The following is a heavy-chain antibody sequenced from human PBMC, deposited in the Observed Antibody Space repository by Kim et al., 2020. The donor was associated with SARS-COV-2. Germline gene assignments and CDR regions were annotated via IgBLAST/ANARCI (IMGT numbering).Heavy chain of an antibody. CDR1: GFTFSSYA. CDR2: ISGSGGST. D-gene: IGHD4-4*01. J-gene: IGHJ4*02. V-gene: IGHV3-23*01. Sequence: GGSLRLSCAASGFTFSSYAMSWVRQAPGKGLEWVSAISGSGGSTYYADSVKGRFTISRDNSKNTLYLQMNSLRAEDTAVYYCAKDPPMGFYSNYLEGYWGQGTLVTVSS. CDR3: AKDPPMGFYSNYLEGY.